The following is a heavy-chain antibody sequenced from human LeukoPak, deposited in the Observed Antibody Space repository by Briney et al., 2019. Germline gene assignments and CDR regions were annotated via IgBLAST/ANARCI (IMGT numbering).Heavy chain of an antibody. Sequence: ASVKVSCKASGYTFTSYDINWVRQATGQGLEWMGWMNPNSGNTGYAQKFQGRVTMTRNTSISTAYMELSSLRSEDTAVYYCARAPPSVIVVIWGGGLYDYWGQGTLVTVSS. CDR2: MNPNSGNT. CDR1: GYTFTSYD. D-gene: IGHD3-22*01. CDR3: ARAPPSVIVVIWGGGLYDY. V-gene: IGHV1-8*01. J-gene: IGHJ4*02.